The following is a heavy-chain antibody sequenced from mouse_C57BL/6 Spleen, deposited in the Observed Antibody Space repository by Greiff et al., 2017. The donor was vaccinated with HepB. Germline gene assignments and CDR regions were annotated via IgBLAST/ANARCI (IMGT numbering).Heavy chain of an antibody. CDR2: IYPGDGDT. Sequence: QVQLKESGPELVKPGASVKISCKASGYAFSSSWMNWVKQRPGKGLEWIGRIYPGDGDTNYNGKFKGKATLTADKSSSTAYMQLSSLTSEDSAVYFCAREGDSNYVAMDYWGQGTSVTVSS. CDR3: AREGDSNYVAMDY. J-gene: IGHJ4*01. D-gene: IGHD2-5*01. CDR1: GYAFSSSW. V-gene: IGHV1-82*01.